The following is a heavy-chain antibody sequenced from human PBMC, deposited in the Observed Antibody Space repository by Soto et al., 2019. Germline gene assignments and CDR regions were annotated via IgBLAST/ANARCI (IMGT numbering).Heavy chain of an antibody. D-gene: IGHD6-19*01. CDR2: ISYDGSNN. J-gene: IGHJ4*02. Sequence: QVQLVESGGGVVQPGRSLRLSCAASGFTFSNYAMHWVRQAPGKGLEWVAVISYDGSNNYYADSVKGRFTISRDNSKNTLYLQMNSLRAADTAVYYCAKVQWLVRGGLDCWGQGTLVTVSS. CDR1: GFTFSNYA. V-gene: IGHV3-30-3*01. CDR3: AKVQWLVRGGLDC.